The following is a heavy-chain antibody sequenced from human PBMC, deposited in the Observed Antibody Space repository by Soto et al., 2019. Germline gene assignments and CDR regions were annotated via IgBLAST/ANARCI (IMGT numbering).Heavy chain of an antibody. J-gene: IGHJ4*02. CDR2: ISYDGSNK. D-gene: IGHD4-17*01. CDR3: AKEKPTVVPSGGVDDY. CDR1: GFTFSSYG. Sequence: QVQLVESGGGVVQPGRSLRLSCAASGFTFSSYGMHWVRQAPGKGLEWVAVISYDGSNKYYADSVKGRFTISRDNSKNTLNLKTNSLEAEDTVGYYGAKEKPTVVPSGGVDDYWGQGTLVTVSS. V-gene: IGHV3-30*18.